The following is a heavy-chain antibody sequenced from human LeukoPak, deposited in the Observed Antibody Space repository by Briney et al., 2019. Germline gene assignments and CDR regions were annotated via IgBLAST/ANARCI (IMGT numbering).Heavy chain of an antibody. Sequence: ASVKVSCKASGYTFTNYAIHWVRQAPGQRLEWMAWINAGNGNTKYSQKFQGRVTMTRDTSTSTVYMELSSLRSEDTAVFYCARKTPAAGDYWGQGTLVTVSS. V-gene: IGHV1-3*01. CDR2: INAGNGNT. D-gene: IGHD6-13*01. CDR3: ARKTPAAGDY. J-gene: IGHJ4*02. CDR1: GYTFTNYA.